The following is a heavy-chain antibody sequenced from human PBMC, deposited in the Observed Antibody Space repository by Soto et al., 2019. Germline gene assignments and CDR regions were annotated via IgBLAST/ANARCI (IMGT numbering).Heavy chain of an antibody. CDR2: IWYDGSNR. Sequence: SLRLSCAASGLTFSSYGMHGDRQAPGKGLEWVAVIWYDGSNRYYADSVKGRFTISRDNSKKTLYLQMNSQRAEDTAVYYCARGVAGSGGSCYSPAFDIWGQGTMVTVSS. V-gene: IGHV3-33*01. D-gene: IGHD2-15*01. CDR1: GLTFSSYG. CDR3: ARGVAGSGGSCYSPAFDI. J-gene: IGHJ3*02.